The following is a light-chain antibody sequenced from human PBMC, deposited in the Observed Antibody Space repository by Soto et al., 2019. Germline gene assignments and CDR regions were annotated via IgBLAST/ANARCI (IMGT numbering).Light chain of an antibody. V-gene: IGKV4-1*01. CDR1: QSVLYSSNNKNY. CDR2: WAS. J-gene: IGKJ2*01. CDR3: QQYDEWPPSYT. Sequence: DIVMTQSPDSLAVSLGERATINCKSSQSVLYSSNNKNYLAWYQQKPGQPPKLLIYWASTRESGVPDRFSGSGSGTDFTLTISSLQAEDVAVYYCQQYDEWPPSYTFGQGTKLEIK.